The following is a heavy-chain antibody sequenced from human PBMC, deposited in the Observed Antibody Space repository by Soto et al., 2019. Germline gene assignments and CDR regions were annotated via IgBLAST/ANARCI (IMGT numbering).Heavy chain of an antibody. Sequence: GESLKISCAASGFTFSSYGMHWVRQAPGKGLEWVAVISYDGSNKYYADSVKGRFTISRDNSKNTLYLQMNSLRAEDTAVYYCAKPLQYYDSSGYSLYYYYGMDVWGQGTTVTVSS. CDR1: GFTFSSYG. CDR3: AKPLQYYDSSGYSLYYYYGMDV. V-gene: IGHV3-30*18. J-gene: IGHJ6*02. D-gene: IGHD3-22*01. CDR2: ISYDGSNK.